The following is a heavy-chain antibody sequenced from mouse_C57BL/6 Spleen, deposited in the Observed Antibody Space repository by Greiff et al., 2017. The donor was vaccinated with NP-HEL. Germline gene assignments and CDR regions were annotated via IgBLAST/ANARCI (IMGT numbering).Heavy chain of an antibody. Sequence: VQLQESGAELVRPGASVTLSCKASGYTFTDYEMHWVKQTPVHGLEWIGAIDPETGGTAYNQKFKGKAILTADKSSSTAYMELRSLTSEDSAVYYCTRWRLGDYAMDYWGQGTSVTVSS. V-gene: IGHV1-15*01. CDR3: TRWRLGDYAMDY. CDR1: GYTFTDYE. CDR2: IDPETGGT. J-gene: IGHJ4*01. D-gene: IGHD4-1*01.